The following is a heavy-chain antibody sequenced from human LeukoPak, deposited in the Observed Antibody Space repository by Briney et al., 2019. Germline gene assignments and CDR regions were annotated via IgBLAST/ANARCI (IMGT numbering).Heavy chain of an antibody. V-gene: IGHV1-46*01. J-gene: IGHJ6*02. CDR3: ASGWYHDGMDV. CDR1: GYTFTSYY. Sequence: ASVKVSCKASGYTFTSYYMHWVRQAPGQGLEWMGIINPSGGSTSYAQKFQGRVTITADESTSTAYMELSSLRSEDTAVYYCASGWYHDGMDVWGQGTTVTVSS. D-gene: IGHD6-19*01. CDR2: INPSGGST.